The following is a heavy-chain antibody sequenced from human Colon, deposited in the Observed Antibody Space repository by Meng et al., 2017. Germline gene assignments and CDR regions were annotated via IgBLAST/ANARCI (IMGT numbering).Heavy chain of an antibody. V-gene: IGHV4-4*02. CDR3: ARHGGWHFDY. CDR1: GGSISSSNY. Sequence: QVGLRGPGPGLVEPSGTLSLTGAVSGGSISSSNYWSWVRQPPGKGLEWIGQIYLSGSPSYNPSLESRVTISVDKSKNQLSLRLTSVTAADTAIYYCARHGGWHFDYWGQGTLVTVSS. D-gene: IGHD6-19*01. J-gene: IGHJ4*02. CDR2: IYLSGSP.